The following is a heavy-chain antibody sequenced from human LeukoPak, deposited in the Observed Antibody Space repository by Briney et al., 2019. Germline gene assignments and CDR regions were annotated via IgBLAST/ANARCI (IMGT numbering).Heavy chain of an antibody. Sequence: SETLSLTCTVAGDSVSSDSYYWSWLRQPPGKGLEWIGYIYYSGTTKQNPSLKSRVTLSVDTSKNQLYLKLNSVTAADTAVYYCARDSRGYYDSSGYFDHWGQGTLVTVSS. D-gene: IGHD3-22*01. J-gene: IGHJ4*02. CDR2: IYYSGTT. CDR3: ARDSRGYYDSSGYFDH. CDR1: GDSVSSDSYY. V-gene: IGHV4-61*01.